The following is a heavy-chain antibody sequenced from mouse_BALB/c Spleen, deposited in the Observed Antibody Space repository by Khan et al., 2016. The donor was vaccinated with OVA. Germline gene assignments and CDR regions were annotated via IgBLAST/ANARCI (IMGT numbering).Heavy chain of an antibody. J-gene: IGHJ2*01. CDR3: TRLGYSYGSTFVF. D-gene: IGHD1-1*01. Sequence: QVQLQQSGAELAKPGASVKMSCKASGYSFANYWMHWVKQRPGQGLEWIGYINPSTGYTEYNQKFKDKATLTADESSSTAYMQLSSLTSEDPAVYYCTRLGYSYGSTFVFWGQGTTLTVSS. CDR1: GYSFANYW. CDR2: INPSTGYT. V-gene: IGHV1-7*01.